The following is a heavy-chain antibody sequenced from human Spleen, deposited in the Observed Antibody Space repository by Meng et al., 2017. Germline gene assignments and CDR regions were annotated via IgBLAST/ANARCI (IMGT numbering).Heavy chain of an antibody. J-gene: IGHJ4*02. CDR3: ARGPTTMAHDFDY. D-gene: IGHD4-11*01. V-gene: IGHV4-34*09. Sequence: QVQLRGSGPGLVKPSQTLSLTCAVYGGSLNGHYWSWIRQPPRKGLEWIGEINHSGSTNYNPSLESRATISVDTSQNNLSLKLSSVTAADSAVYYCARGPTTMAHDFDYRGQGTLVTVSS. CDR2: INHSGST. CDR1: GGSLNGHY.